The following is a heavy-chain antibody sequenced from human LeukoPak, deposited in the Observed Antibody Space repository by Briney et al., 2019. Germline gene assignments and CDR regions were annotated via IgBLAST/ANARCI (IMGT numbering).Heavy chain of an antibody. CDR3: ATMWANWNYYFDY. CDR1: GGSITGYY. D-gene: IGHD1-7*01. J-gene: IGHJ4*02. CDR2: VFYSGGT. Sequence: PSETLSLTCTVSGGSITGYYWSWIRQPPGKGLEWIGYVFYSGGTLYNPSVNSRVSISVDTSKTQFSLKLTSVTAADTAVYYCATMWANWNYYFDYWGQGTLVTVSS. V-gene: IGHV4-59*08.